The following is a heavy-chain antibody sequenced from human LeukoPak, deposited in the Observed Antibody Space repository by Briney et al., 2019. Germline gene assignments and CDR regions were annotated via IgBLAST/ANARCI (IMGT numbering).Heavy chain of an antibody. V-gene: IGHV4-61*05. CDR1: GGSISSSSYY. CDR2: IYYSGST. Sequence: SETLSLTCTVSGGSISSSSYYWGWIRQPPGKGLEWIGYIYYSGSTNYNPSLKSRVTISVDTSKSQFSLKLSSVTAADTAVYYCARGAGWLPLVWGQGTLVTVSS. J-gene: IGHJ4*02. D-gene: IGHD5-24*01. CDR3: ARGAGWLPLV.